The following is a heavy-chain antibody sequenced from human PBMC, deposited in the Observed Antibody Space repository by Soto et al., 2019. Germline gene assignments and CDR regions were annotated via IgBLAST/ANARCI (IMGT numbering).Heavy chain of an antibody. CDR2: IYYSGST. Sequence: TLSLTCTVSGGSISSGGYYWSWIRQHPGKGLEWIGYIYYSGSTYYNPSLKSRVTISVDTSKNQFSLKLSSVTAADTAVYYSARERCSSTSCYEYNWFDPWGQGTLVTVSS. V-gene: IGHV4-31*03. CDR1: GGSISSGGYY. CDR3: ARERCSSTSCYEYNWFDP. J-gene: IGHJ5*02. D-gene: IGHD2-2*01.